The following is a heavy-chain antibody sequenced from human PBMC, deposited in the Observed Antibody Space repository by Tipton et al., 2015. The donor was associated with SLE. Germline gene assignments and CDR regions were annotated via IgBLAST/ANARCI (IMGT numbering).Heavy chain of an antibody. CDR3: ARADGSYFYYFMDV. Sequence: TLSLTCVGSGGSIANNNWWSWVRQRQPPGKGLEWIGDIYHSGHTNYNPSLKSRVTVSVDTSQNQFSLRLRSVTAADSAVYYCARADGSYFYYFMDVWGKGATVAVSS. CDR2: IYHSGHT. J-gene: IGHJ6*03. CDR1: GGSIANNNW. V-gene: IGHV4-4*02. D-gene: IGHD3-10*01.